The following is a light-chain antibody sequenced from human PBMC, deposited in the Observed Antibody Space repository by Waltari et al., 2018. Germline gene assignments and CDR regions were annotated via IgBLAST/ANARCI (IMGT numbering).Light chain of an antibody. CDR2: DTS. V-gene: IGKV3-11*01. CDR3: QHRSVWPLT. CDR1: QSVRSY. Sequence: LVLTQSPATLSLFPGERATLSCRAGQSVRSYLAWYQQKPGQAPRLLIYDTSYRATGVPVRFSGSGSGTDYTLTISSLEPEDFAVYYCQHRSVWPLTFGGGTKVEMK. J-gene: IGKJ4*01.